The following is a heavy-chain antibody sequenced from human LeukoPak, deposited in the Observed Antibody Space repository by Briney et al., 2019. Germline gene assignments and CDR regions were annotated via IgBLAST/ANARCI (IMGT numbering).Heavy chain of an antibody. CDR1: GYTFTSYG. D-gene: IGHD1-1*01. CDR2: ISAYNGNT. CDR3: ARDSTGTDNFDY. V-gene: IGHV1-18*01. J-gene: IGHJ4*02. Sequence: ASVKVSCKASGYTFTSYGISWVRQAPGQGLEWMGWISAYNGNTNYAQKLQGRVTMTTDTSTSTAYMELRSLRTDDTAVYYCARDSTGTDNFDYWGQGTLVTVSS.